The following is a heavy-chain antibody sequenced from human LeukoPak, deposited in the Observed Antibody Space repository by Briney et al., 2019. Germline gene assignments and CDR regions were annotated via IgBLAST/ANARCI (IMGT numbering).Heavy chain of an antibody. Sequence: GGSLRPSCAASGFTFSSYWMQWVRQAPGKGLVWVSRIKNDGSVTNYADSVKRRYTISRDNAKNTLYLQMNSLRAEDTAVYYCARYNAAAGDYWGQGTLVTVSS. V-gene: IGHV3-74*01. CDR3: ARYNAAAGDY. CDR2: IKNDGSVT. CDR1: GFTFSSYW. J-gene: IGHJ4*02. D-gene: IGHD6-13*01.